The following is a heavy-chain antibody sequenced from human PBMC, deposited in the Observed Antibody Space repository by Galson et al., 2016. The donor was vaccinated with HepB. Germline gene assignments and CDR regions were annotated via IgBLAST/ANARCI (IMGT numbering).Heavy chain of an antibody. D-gene: IGHD5-18*01. V-gene: IGHV3-74*01. CDR1: GFTFSSYW. CDR2: INSDGTST. CDR3: AKSVGIQLWLDHAFDI. Sequence: SLRLSCAASGFTFSSYWMHWVRQAPGKGLVWVSGINSDGTSTTYADSVKGRFTISRDNSKNTLYVQMNSLRAEDTAAYYCAKSVGIQLWLDHAFDIWGQGTMVTVSS. J-gene: IGHJ3*02.